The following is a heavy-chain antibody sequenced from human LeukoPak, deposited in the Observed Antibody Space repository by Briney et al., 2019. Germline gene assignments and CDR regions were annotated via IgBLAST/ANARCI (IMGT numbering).Heavy chain of an antibody. CDR3: ARETRNIVGATVFDY. Sequence: PSETLSLTCAVYGGSISSGSYYWSWIRQPAGKGLEWIGRIYTSGSTNYNPSLKSRVTISVDTSKNQFSLKLSSVTAADTAVYYCARETRNIVGATVFDYWGQGTLVTVSS. CDR1: GGSISSGSYY. D-gene: IGHD1-26*01. V-gene: IGHV4-61*02. CDR2: IYTSGST. J-gene: IGHJ4*02.